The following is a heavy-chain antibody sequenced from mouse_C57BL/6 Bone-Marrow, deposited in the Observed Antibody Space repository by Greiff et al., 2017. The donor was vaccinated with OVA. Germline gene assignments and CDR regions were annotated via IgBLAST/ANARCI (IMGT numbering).Heavy chain of an antibody. CDR3: VSGSLSCDC. CDR2: IRSKSNNYAT. V-gene: IGHV10-1*01. CDR1: GFSFNTHA. J-gene: IGHJ2*01. Sequence: EAGGGLVQPKGSLKLSCAASGFSFNTHAMNWVRQAPGKGLEWVSRIRSKSNNYATYYADSVKDRFTISRDDSESMLYLQMNNLKTEDTAMYYCVSGSLSCDCGGRGTALTVSS.